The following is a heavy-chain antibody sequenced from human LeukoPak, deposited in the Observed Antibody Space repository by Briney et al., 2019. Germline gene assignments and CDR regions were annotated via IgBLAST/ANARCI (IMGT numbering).Heavy chain of an antibody. V-gene: IGHV4-34*01. CDR3: ARMLPGYSYGWGYFDY. J-gene: IGHJ4*02. CDR2: INHSGST. CDR1: GGSFSGYY. D-gene: IGHD5-18*01. Sequence: SETLSLTCAVYGGSFSGYYWSWIRQPPGKGLEWIGEINHSGSTNYNPSLKSRVTISVDTSKNQFSLKLSSVTAADTAVYYCARMLPGYSYGWGYFDYWGRGTLVTVSS.